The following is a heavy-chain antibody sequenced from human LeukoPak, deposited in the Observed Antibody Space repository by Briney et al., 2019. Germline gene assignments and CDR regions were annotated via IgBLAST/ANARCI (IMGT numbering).Heavy chain of an antibody. J-gene: IGHJ4*02. CDR3: ARYYYDSSGFSQTFFDY. Sequence: SVKVSCKASGGTFSSYAISWVRQAPGQGLEWMGRIIPIFGIVNYAQKFQGRVTITADKSTSTAYMELSSLRSEDTAVYYCARYYYDSSGFSQTFFDYWGQGTLVTVSS. V-gene: IGHV1-69*04. CDR2: IIPIFGIV. D-gene: IGHD3-22*01. CDR1: GGTFSSYA.